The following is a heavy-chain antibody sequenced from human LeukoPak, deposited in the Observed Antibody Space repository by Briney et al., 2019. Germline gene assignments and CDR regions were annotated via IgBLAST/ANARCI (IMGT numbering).Heavy chain of an antibody. Sequence: TPGGSLRLSCAASGFTFSSYSMNWVRQAPGKGLEWVSSISSSSSYIYYADSVKGRFTISRDNAKNSLYLQMNSLRAEDTAVYYCARRDDSSGYYLNYYYGMDVWGQGTTVTVSS. CDR2: ISSSSSYI. CDR3: ARRDDSSGYYLNYYYGMDV. J-gene: IGHJ6*02. D-gene: IGHD3-22*01. V-gene: IGHV3-21*01. CDR1: GFTFSSYS.